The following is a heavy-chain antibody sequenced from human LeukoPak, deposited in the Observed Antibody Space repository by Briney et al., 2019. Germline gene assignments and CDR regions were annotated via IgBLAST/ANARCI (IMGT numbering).Heavy chain of an antibody. CDR1: GGTFSSYA. Sequence: GASVKVSCKASGGTFSSYAISWVRQAPGQGLEWMGRIIPILGIANYAQKFQGRVTITADKSTSIAYMELSSLRSEDTAVYYCARDQERFGELLAVDYWGQGTLVTVSS. D-gene: IGHD3-10*01. CDR2: IIPILGIA. V-gene: IGHV1-69*04. CDR3: ARDQERFGELLAVDY. J-gene: IGHJ4*02.